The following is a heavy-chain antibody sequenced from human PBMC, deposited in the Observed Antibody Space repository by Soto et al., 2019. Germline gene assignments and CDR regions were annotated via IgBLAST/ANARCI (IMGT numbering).Heavy chain of an antibody. CDR1: GGSLISYY. CDR2: GYYTGST. D-gene: IGHD3-9*01. J-gene: IGHJ3*02. V-gene: IGHV4-59*12. Sequence: PSETLSLTCTVSGGSLISYYWSWIRQPPGKGLERIGYGYYTGSTKYNPSLKSRATISVDTSKNQFSLKLNSVTAADTAVYYCARDMGDDILTGYYKAFHIWGQGTMVPVSS. CDR3: ARDMGDDILTGYYKAFHI.